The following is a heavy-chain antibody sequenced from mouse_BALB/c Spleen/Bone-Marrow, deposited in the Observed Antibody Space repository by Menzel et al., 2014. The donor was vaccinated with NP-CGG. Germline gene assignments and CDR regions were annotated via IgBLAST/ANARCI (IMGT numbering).Heavy chain of an antibody. CDR3: TRRDRYDYYGVDY. CDR2: IYPSDSYS. V-gene: IGHV1-69*02. J-gene: IGHJ4*01. D-gene: IGHD2-14*01. CDR1: GYTFTNYW. Sequence: QVQLQQSGAELVRPGASVKVSCKASGYTFTNYWINWVRPRPGQGLEWIGNIYPSDSYSNYNQKFKDKATLTVDKSSSTAYMRLSSPTSEDSAVYYCTRRDRYDYYGVDYWGQGTSVTVSS.